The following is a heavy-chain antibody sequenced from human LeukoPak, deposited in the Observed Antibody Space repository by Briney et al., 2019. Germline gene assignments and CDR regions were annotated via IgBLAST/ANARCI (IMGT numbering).Heavy chain of an antibody. V-gene: IGHV3-21*01. CDR3: ARERRGIAASGGDY. J-gene: IGHJ4*02. CDR1: GFTFSSYI. D-gene: IGHD6-13*01. Sequence: GGSLRLSCAASGFTFSSYIMNWVRQAPGKGLEWVSSISSSSSYIYYADSVKGRFTISRDNAKNSLYLQMNSLRAEDTAVYYCARERRGIAASGGDYWGQGTLVTVSS. CDR2: ISSSSSYI.